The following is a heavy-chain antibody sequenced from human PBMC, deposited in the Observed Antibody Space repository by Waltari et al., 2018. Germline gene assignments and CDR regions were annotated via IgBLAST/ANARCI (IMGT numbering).Heavy chain of an antibody. D-gene: IGHD4-17*01. CDR3: ARETYDYGDLTFDY. J-gene: IGHJ4*02. CDR2: INPNSGGT. CDR1: GFTFSSYS. V-gene: IGHV1-2*06. Sequence: VQLVESGGGLVKPGGSLRLSCAASGFTFSSYSMNWVRQAPGQGLEWMGRINPNSGGTNYAQKFQGRVTMTRDTSISTAYMELSRLRSDDTAVYYCARETYDYGDLTFDYWGQGTLVTVSS.